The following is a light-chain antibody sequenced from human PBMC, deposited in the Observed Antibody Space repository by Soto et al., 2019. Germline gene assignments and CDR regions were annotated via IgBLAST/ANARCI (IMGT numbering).Light chain of an antibody. J-gene: IGLJ3*02. CDR3: SSYTTTSTLL. CDR2: EVR. V-gene: IGLV2-14*01. CDR1: NRDIGAYNL. Sequence: QSVLTQPASVSGSLGQSITISCTGSNRDIGAYNLVSWYQQYPDTAPNLIIYEVRNRPSGVSYRFTGSRSGNTASLTISALQADDESTFYCSSYTTTSTLLFGGGTKLTVL.